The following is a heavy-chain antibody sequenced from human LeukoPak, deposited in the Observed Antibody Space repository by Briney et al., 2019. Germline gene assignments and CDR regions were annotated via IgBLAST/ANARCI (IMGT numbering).Heavy chain of an antibody. V-gene: IGHV4-34*01. D-gene: IGHD3-10*01. Sequence: PSETLSLTCAVYGGSFSGYYWSWIRQPPGKGLEWIGEINHSGSTNYNPSLKSRVTISVDTSKNQFSLKLSSVTAADMAVYYCAQTTMVRGVINDYWGQGTLVTVSS. CDR1: GGSFSGYY. CDR3: AQTTMVRGVINDY. CDR2: INHSGST. J-gene: IGHJ4*02.